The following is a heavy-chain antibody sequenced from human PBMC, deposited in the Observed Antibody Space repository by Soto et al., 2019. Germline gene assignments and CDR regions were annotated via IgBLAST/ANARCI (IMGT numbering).Heavy chain of an antibody. CDR2: MNPNSGNT. Sequence: ASVKVSCKASGYTFTSYDINWVRQATGQGLEWMGWMNPNSGNTGYAQKFQGRVTMTRNTSISTAYMELSSLRSEDTTVYYCARGSRGVIFENWFDPWGQGTLVTVSS. D-gene: IGHD3-10*01. J-gene: IGHJ5*02. CDR1: GYTFTSYD. CDR3: ARGSRGVIFENWFDP. V-gene: IGHV1-8*01.